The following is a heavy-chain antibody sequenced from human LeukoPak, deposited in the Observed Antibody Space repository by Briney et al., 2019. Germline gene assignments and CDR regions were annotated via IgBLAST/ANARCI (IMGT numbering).Heavy chain of an antibody. V-gene: IGHV5-51*01. Sequence: GESLKISCSGSGYSFTNYWIGWVRQMPGKGLEWVGIIYPDDSNTRYSPSFQGQVTITADKSINTAFLHWSSLKASDTAKYYCARHTTYATSSRVFDYWGQGTLVTVSS. CDR3: ARHTTYATSSRVFDY. J-gene: IGHJ4*02. CDR1: GYSFTNYW. D-gene: IGHD6-6*01. CDR2: IYPDDSNT.